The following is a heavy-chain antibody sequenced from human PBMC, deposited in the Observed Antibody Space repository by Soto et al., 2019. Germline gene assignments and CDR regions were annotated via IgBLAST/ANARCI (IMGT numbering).Heavy chain of an antibody. CDR1: GYTFTSYG. Sequence: ASVKVSCKASGYTFTSYGISCVRQAPGQGLEWMGWISAYNGNTNYAQKLQGRATMTTDTSTSTAYMELRSLRSDDTAVYYCARELRRGYSARGDYWGQGTLVTVSS. J-gene: IGHJ4*02. CDR2: ISAYNGNT. V-gene: IGHV1-18*01. D-gene: IGHD5-18*01. CDR3: ARELRRGYSARGDY.